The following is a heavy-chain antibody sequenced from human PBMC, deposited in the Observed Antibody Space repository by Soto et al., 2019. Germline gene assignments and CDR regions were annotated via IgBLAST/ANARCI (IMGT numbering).Heavy chain of an antibody. J-gene: IGHJ6*01. CDR2: IIPIFGTT. CDR3: ARPSTSSLESSYYYAVDV. Sequence: QVQLVQSGAEMKKPGSSVNVSCKASGGTFRSSAVSWVRQAPGQGLEWMGGIIPIFGTTNYALKFQGRISITADDSTMTAYMVLSSLRSEDTAVYYCARPSTSSLESSYYYAVDVWGQGTTVTVSS. D-gene: IGHD6-13*01. V-gene: IGHV1-69*12. CDR1: GGTFRSSA.